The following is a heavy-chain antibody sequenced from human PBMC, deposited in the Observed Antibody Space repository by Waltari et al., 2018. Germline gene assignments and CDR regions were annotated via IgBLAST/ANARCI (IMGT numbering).Heavy chain of an antibody. V-gene: IGHV3-73*01. D-gene: IGHD1-26*01. CDR1: GFTLSGSA. CDR2: IRSKANSYAT. Sequence: EVQLVETGGGLVQPGGSLKLSCSASGFTLSGSALHWVRQASGKGLEGVGRIRSKANSYATAYAASVKGRFTISRDDSKNTAYLQMDSLKTEDTAVYYCSRETISGSYEDHWGQGTLVTVSS. J-gene: IGHJ4*02. CDR3: SRETISGSYEDH.